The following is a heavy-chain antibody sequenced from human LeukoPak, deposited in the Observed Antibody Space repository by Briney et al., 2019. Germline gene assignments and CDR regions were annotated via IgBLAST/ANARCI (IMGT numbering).Heavy chain of an antibody. CDR2: ISYDGRNK. CDR3: AKSYEWEQLYYYYGMDV. V-gene: IGHV3-30*18. J-gene: IGHJ6*02. D-gene: IGHD1-26*01. Sequence: GGSLILSCAASGFTFTSYGMHWVRQAPGKGLEWVAVISYDGRNKYYADSVKGRFTISRDNSKNTLYLQMNSLRAEDMGVYYCAKSYEWEQLYYYYGMDVWGQGTTVTVSS. CDR1: GFTFTSYG.